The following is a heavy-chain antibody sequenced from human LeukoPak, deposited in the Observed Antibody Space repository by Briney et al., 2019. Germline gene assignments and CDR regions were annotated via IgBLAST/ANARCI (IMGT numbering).Heavy chain of an antibody. CDR2: TYHSGST. J-gene: IGHJ3*02. D-gene: IGHD3-3*01. CDR3: ARGQFGAFDI. Sequence: SQTLSLTCAVSGGSISSGGYSWSWIRQPPGKGLEWIGYTYHSGSTYYNPSLKSRVTISVDRSKNQFSLKLNSVTAADTAVYYCARGQFGAFDIWGQGTMVTVSS. V-gene: IGHV4-30-2*01. CDR1: GGSISSGGYS.